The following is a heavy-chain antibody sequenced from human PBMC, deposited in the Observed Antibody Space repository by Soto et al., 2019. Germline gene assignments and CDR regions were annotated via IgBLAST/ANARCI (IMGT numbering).Heavy chain of an antibody. D-gene: IGHD6-6*01. CDR1: GFTFSSYS. CDR3: ARDGAARYYYGMDV. CDR2: ISSSSSTI. V-gene: IGHV3-48*02. J-gene: IGHJ6*02. Sequence: GGSLSLSCAASGFTFSSYSMNWVRQAPGKGLEWVSYISSSSSTIYYADSVKRRFTISRDNTKNSLYLQMNSLRDEDTAVYYCARDGAARYYYGMDVWGQGTTVTVSS.